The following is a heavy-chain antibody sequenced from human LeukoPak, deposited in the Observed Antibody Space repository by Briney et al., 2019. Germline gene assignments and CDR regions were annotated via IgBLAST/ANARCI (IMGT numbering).Heavy chain of an antibody. CDR3: ARAGNYDFWSGYYAPGVRYYMDV. Sequence: GASVKVSCKASGYTLTGYYMHWVRQAPGQGLEWMGWINPNSGGTNYAQKFQDRVTITRETSISTAYMELRRLRSNDTAVYYCARAGNYDFWSGYYAPGVRYYMDVWGKGTTVTVSS. D-gene: IGHD3-3*01. J-gene: IGHJ6*03. CDR1: GYTLTGYY. CDR2: INPNSGGT. V-gene: IGHV1-2*02.